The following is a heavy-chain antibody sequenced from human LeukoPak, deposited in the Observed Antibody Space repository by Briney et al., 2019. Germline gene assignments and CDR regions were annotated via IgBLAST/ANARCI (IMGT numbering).Heavy chain of an antibody. D-gene: IGHD3-22*01. CDR3: ARAFENPNYYDSSGYLSP. J-gene: IGHJ5*02. CDR2: INPSGGST. Sequence: AASVKVSCKASGYTFTSYYMHWVRQAPGQGLEWMGIINPSGGSTSYAQKFQGRVTMTRDMSTSTVYMELSSLRSEDTAVYYCARAFENPNYYDSSGYLSPWGQGTLVTVSS. CDR1: GYTFTSYY. V-gene: IGHV1-46*01.